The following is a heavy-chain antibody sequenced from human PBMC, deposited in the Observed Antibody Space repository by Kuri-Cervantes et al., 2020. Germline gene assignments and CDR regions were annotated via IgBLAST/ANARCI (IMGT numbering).Heavy chain of an antibody. D-gene: IGHD3-22*01. J-gene: IGHJ4*02. CDR1: GYTFTGYY. CDR2: INPNSGGT. CDR3: ARWGYYDSRGHYYFDY. Sequence: ASVKVSCKASGYTFTGYYMHWVRQAPGQGLEWMGWINPNSGGTNYAQKFQGRVTMTRDTSITTAYMELSGLRSDDTAVYYCARWGYYDSRGHYYFDYWGQGTLVTVSS. V-gene: IGHV1-2*02.